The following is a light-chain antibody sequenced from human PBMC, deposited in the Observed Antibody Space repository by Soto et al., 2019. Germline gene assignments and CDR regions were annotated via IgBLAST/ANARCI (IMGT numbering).Light chain of an antibody. CDR3: LHYGSSDLYI. CDR1: QSVSSSH. J-gene: IGKJ2*01. CDR2: GAS. Sequence: EIVLTQSPGTLSLSPGERATLSCRASQSVSSSHLAWYQQKPGQAPRLLIYGASNRATGIPDRFSGSGSGTDFTLTISRLEPEDFAVYYCLHYGSSDLYIFGQGTNLEIK. V-gene: IGKV3-20*01.